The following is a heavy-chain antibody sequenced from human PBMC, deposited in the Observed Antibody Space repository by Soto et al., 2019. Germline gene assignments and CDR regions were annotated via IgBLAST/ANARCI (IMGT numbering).Heavy chain of an antibody. CDR1: GYTFTGYY. Sequence: GASVKVSCKASGYTFTGYYMHWVRQAPGQGLEWMGWINPNSGGTNYAQKFQGWVTMTRDTSIGTAYMELSRLRSDDTAVYYCARDRKIVGATGYYYYYGMDVWGQGTTVTVSS. V-gene: IGHV1-2*04. D-gene: IGHD1-26*01. CDR2: INPNSGGT. J-gene: IGHJ6*02. CDR3: ARDRKIVGATGYYYYYGMDV.